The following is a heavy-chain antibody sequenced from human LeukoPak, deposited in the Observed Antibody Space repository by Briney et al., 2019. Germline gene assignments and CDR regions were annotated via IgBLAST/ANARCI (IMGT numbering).Heavy chain of an antibody. Sequence: SETLSLTCTVAGGSISSYYWSWIRQPPGKGLEWIGYIYYSVSTNYNPSRKSRVTISVDTSKNQFSLKLSSVTAADTAVYYCARSYYYDSSGYSFDYWGQGTLVSVSS. CDR3: ARSYYYDSSGYSFDY. J-gene: IGHJ4*02. CDR2: IYYSVST. V-gene: IGHV4-59*01. CDR1: GGSISSYY. D-gene: IGHD3-22*01.